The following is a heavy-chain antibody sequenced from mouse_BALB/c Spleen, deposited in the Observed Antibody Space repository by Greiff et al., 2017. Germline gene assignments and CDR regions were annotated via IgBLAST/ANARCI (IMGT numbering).Heavy chain of an antibody. CDR1: GFSLTSYG. D-gene: IGHD1-3*01. J-gene: IGHJ4*01. CDR3: ARGGKGAMDY. CDR2: IWAGGST. V-gene: IGHV2-9*02. Sequence: QVQLQQSGPGLVAPSQSLSITCTVSGFSLTSYGVHWVRQPPGKGLAWLGVIWAGGSTNYTSALMSRLSISKDNSKSQVFLKMNSLQTDDTAMYYCARGGKGAMDYWGKGTSVTVAS.